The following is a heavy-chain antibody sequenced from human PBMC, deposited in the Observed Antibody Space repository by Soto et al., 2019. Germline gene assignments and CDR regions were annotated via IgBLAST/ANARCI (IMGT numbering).Heavy chain of an antibody. CDR1: GFTFSSYA. CDR2: ISGRGGST. CDR3: AKDLGVHYDYIWGSYLFDY. J-gene: IGHJ4*02. V-gene: IGHV3-23*01. D-gene: IGHD3-16*01. Sequence: GGSMRLSCAASGFTFSSYAMGWVRQAPGKGLEWVSAISGRGGSTYYADSVKGRFTISRDNSKNTLYLQMNSLRAEDTAVYYCAKDLGVHYDYIWGSYLFDYWGQGTLVTVSS.